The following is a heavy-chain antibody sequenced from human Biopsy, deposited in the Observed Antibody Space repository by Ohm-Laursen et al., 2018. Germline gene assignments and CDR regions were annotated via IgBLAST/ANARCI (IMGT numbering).Heavy chain of an antibody. J-gene: IGHJ5*01. V-gene: IGHV1-18*01. D-gene: IGHD4-11*01. Sequence: SVKVSCKASGYTYSDYGVSWVRQAPGQGLEWMGWISGLNGIKTSASKFQGRLTMTTDRSASTAYMELRGLRSDDTAVYYCTRDLQTRAETFDSWGQGTLVIVSS. CDR1: GYTYSDYG. CDR3: TRDLQTRAETFDS. CDR2: ISGLNGIK.